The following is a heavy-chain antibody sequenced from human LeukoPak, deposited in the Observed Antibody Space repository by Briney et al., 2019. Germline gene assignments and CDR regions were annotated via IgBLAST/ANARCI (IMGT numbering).Heavy chain of an antibody. CDR1: GLAFRNFA. CDR3: AKMKGQRLNDYCMDV. CDR2: MTGSGGSS. V-gene: IGHV3-23*01. Sequence: GGSLRLSCEASGLAFRNFAMSWDRQAPGKGLEWVSGMTGSGGSSYYADSVKGRFTISRDNAKNALYLQMNSLRADDTALYYCAKMKGQRLNDYCMDVWGKGTTVTVSS. J-gene: IGHJ6*03.